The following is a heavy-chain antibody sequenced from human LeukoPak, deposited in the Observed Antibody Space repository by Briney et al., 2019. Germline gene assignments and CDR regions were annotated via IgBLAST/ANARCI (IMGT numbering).Heavy chain of an antibody. D-gene: IGHD3-3*01. Sequence: ASVKVSCKASGFTFTSSAVQWVRQARGQRLEWIGWIVVGSGNTNYAQKFQERVTITRDMSTSTAYMELSSLRSEDTAVYHCAAPNPYYDFWSGSLDAFDIWGQGTMVTVSS. CDR2: IVVGSGNT. CDR3: AAPNPYYDFWSGSLDAFDI. J-gene: IGHJ3*02. V-gene: IGHV1-58*01. CDR1: GFTFTSSA.